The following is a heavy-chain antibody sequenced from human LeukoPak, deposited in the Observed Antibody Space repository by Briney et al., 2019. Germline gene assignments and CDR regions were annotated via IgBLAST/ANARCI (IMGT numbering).Heavy chain of an antibody. CDR2: ISWNSGSI. CDR1: GFTFDDYA. D-gene: IGHD3-9*01. Sequence: PGRSLRLSCAASGFTFDDYAMHWVRQAPGKGLEWVSGISWNSGSIGYADSVKGRFTISRDNAKNTLYLQMNSLRAEDTAVYYCAKEQGYYDNLAGRGLDYWGQGTLVTVSS. J-gene: IGHJ4*02. CDR3: AKEQGYYDNLAGRGLDY. V-gene: IGHV3-9*01.